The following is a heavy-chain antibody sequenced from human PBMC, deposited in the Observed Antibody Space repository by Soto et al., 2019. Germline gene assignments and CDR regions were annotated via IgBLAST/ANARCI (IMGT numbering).Heavy chain of an antibody. J-gene: IGHJ4*02. D-gene: IGHD3-22*01. CDR2: ISGSGGST. CDR1: GCTFSRYA. V-gene: IGHV3-23*01. Sequence: EVQLLESGGGLVQPGGSLRLSCVDSGCTFSRYAMSSYHHAQGKGMEWVAAISGSGGSTYYADSVKGRFTISRDNSKNTLYLQMNSLRAEDAAVYYCAKDLIGSNADYFDYWGQGTLVTVSS. CDR3: AKDLIGSNADYFDY.